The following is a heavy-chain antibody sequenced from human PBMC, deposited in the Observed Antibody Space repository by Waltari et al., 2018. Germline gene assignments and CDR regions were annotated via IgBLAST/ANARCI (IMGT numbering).Heavy chain of an antibody. D-gene: IGHD6-19*01. CDR3: ATEPAPGAGINY. CDR2: ISASRASI. Sequence: EVQLVESGGGFVQPGGSLRLSCLGSGFTFGVFSMHWIRQAPGKGLEWVAYISASRASIYYAESGKGRFTISRDNAKNSLFLQMTNLGVEDTAVYYCATEPAPGAGINYWGQGILVTVSS. J-gene: IGHJ4*02. V-gene: IGHV3-48*01. CDR1: GFTFGVFS.